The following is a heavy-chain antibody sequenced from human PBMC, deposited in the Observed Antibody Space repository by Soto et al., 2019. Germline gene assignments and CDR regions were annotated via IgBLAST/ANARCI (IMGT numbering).Heavy chain of an antibody. Sequence: EAQLLESGGGLVQPGGSLRLSCAASGFTFSSHAMSWVRQAPGKGLEWVSGISGTGGSTYYADSVKGRFTISRDNSKNTLYRQMNSLRAEDTAVYYCGKVRNIFNSDGGGFDYWGQGTLVTVSS. CDR3: GKVRNIFNSDGGGFDY. CDR1: GFTFSSHA. V-gene: IGHV3-23*01. CDR2: ISGTGGST. D-gene: IGHD3-9*01. J-gene: IGHJ4*02.